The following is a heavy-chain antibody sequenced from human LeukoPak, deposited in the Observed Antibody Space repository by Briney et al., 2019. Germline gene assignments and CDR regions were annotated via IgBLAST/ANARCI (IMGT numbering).Heavy chain of an antibody. V-gene: IGHV4-4*02. Sequence: PSETLSLTCAVSGGSICSSNWWSWVRQPPGKGLEWIGEIYHSGSTNYNPSLKSRVTISVDKSKNQSSLKLSSVTAADTAVYYCARVGYSSGWRVDYWGQGTLVTVSS. CDR1: GGSICSSNW. D-gene: IGHD6-19*01. J-gene: IGHJ4*02. CDR2: IYHSGST. CDR3: ARVGYSSGWRVDY.